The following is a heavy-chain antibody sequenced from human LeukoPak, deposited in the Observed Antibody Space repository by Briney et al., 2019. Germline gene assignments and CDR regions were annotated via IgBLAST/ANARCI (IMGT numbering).Heavy chain of an antibody. V-gene: IGHV3-21*01. CDR1: GFTFSSYS. J-gene: IGHJ4*02. Sequence: GGSLRLSCAASGFTFSSYSMNWVRQAPGKGLEWVSSISSSSSYIYYADSVKGRFTISRDNAKNSLYLQMNSLRAEDTAVYYCARDLYDTVGANYFDYWGQGTLVTVSS. D-gene: IGHD1-26*01. CDR2: ISSSSSYI. CDR3: ARDLYDTVGANYFDY.